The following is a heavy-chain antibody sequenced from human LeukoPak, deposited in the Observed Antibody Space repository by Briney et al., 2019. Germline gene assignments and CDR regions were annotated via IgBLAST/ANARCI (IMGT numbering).Heavy chain of an antibody. CDR3: AREETKYGRSWFDP. D-gene: IGHD1-14*01. CDR2: IYTSGST. V-gene: IGHV4-61*02. CDR1: GGSISSGSYY. Sequence: SQTLSLTCTVSGGSISSGSYYWSWIRQPAGKGLEWIGRIYTSGSTNYNPSLKSRVTISVDTSKNQFSLKLSSVTAADTAAYYCAREETKYGRSWFDPWGQGTLVTVSS. J-gene: IGHJ5*02.